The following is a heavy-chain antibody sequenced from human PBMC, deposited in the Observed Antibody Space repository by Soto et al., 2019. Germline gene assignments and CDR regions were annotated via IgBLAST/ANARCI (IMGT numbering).Heavy chain of an antibody. Sequence: GSLRLSCAASGFTFSSYWMSWVRQAPGKGPEWVANIKQDGSEKYYVDSVKGRFTISRDNAKNSLYLQMNSLRAEDTAVYYCARDWYYDYVWGSYRDYYYGMDVWGQGTTVTVSS. CDR1: GFTFSSYW. D-gene: IGHD3-16*01. J-gene: IGHJ6*02. CDR2: IKQDGSEK. CDR3: ARDWYYDYVWGSYRDYYYGMDV. V-gene: IGHV3-7*03.